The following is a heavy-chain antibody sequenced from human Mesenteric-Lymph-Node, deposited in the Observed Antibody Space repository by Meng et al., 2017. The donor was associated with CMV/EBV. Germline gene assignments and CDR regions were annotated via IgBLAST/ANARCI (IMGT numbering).Heavy chain of an antibody. CDR2: IYYTGST. CDR3: ARVSKYSASSFYLDS. D-gene: IGHD1-26*01. CDR1: GGSVNSGDYY. V-gene: IGHV4-61*08. J-gene: IGHJ4*02. Sequence: ESLKISCTVSGGSVNSGDYYWTWIRQPPKKGLEWIGYIYYTGSTNYNPSLKSRVTISVVMSKNQFSLNLSSVTAADTAVYYCARVSKYSASSFYLDSWGQGTLVTVSS.